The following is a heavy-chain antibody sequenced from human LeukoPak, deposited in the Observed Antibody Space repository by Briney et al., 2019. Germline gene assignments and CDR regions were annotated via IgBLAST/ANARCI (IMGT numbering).Heavy chain of an antibody. Sequence: TSETLSLTCTVSGGSISKYYWSWIRQPPGKGLEWIGYIYYSGTTNYNPSLKSRVTMSVDTSKNQFSLKLSSVTAADTAVYYCAREDPQTTVPEGMDVWGQGTTVTVSS. CDR2: IYYSGTT. J-gene: IGHJ6*02. D-gene: IGHD4-17*01. CDR1: GGSISKYY. CDR3: AREDPQTTVPEGMDV. V-gene: IGHV4-59*01.